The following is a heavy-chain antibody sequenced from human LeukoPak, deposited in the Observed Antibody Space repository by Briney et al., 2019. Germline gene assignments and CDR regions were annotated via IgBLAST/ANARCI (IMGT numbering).Heavy chain of an antibody. CDR2: ISSSSSYI. CDR1: GFTFSSYS. Sequence: PGGSLRLSCAASGFTFSSYSMNWVRQAPGKGLEWVSSISSSSSYIYCADSVKGRFTISRDNAKNSLYLQMNSLRAEDTAVYYCAREEEYYDILTGYSSYYYGMDVWGQGTTVTVSS. CDR3: AREEEYYDILTGYSSYYYGMDV. V-gene: IGHV3-21*01. D-gene: IGHD3-9*01. J-gene: IGHJ6*02.